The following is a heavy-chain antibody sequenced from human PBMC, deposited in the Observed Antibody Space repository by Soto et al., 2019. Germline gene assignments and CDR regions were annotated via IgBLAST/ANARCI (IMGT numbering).Heavy chain of an antibody. CDR2: ISGSGDST. D-gene: IGHD6-13*01. V-gene: IGHV3-23*01. CDR1: GFTFSSYA. CDR3: AKDRDGAAAGPTKFYGMDV. J-gene: IGHJ6*02. Sequence: EVQLLESGGGLVQPGGSLRLSCAASGFTFSSYAMSWVRQAPGKGLEWVSVISGSGDSTSYADSVRGRFTISRDNSKNTLYLQMNSLRAEDTAVYYCAKDRDGAAAGPTKFYGMDVWGQGTTVTVSS.